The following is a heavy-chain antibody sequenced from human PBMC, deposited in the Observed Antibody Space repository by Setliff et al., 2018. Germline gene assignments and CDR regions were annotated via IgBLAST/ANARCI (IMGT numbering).Heavy chain of an antibody. V-gene: IGHV3-73*01. J-gene: IGHJ1*01. CDR1: GFTFSGSA. CDR2: IRSKANSYAT. CDR3: ASPIAMVRGVKPEYFQH. D-gene: IGHD3-10*01. Sequence: LRLSCAASGFTFSGSAMHWVRQASGKGLEWVGRIRSKANSYATAYAASVKGRFTISRDDSKNTAYLQMNSLKTEDTAVYYCASPIAMVRGVKPEYFQHWGQGTLVTVSS.